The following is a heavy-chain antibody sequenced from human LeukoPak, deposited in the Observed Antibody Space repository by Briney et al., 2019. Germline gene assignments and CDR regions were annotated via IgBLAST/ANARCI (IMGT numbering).Heavy chain of an antibody. V-gene: IGHV4-59*04. J-gene: IGHJ5*02. CDR2: IYYSGRT. D-gene: IGHD1-26*01. Sequence: SETLSLTCTVSGDSISSYYCSWIRQPPGKGLEWIGSIYYSGRTYYNPSLKSRLTISIDTSKKQFSLNLTSVTAADTAVYYCASPLGTQNGNWFDPWGQGTLVTVSS. CDR1: GDSISSYY. CDR3: ASPLGTQNGNWFDP.